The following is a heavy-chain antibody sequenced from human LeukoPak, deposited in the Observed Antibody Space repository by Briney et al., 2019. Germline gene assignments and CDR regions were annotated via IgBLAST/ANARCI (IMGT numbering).Heavy chain of an antibody. CDR3: ASYPYSGSYFFDY. CDR1: GFTLRSFS. V-gene: IGHV3-21*01. D-gene: IGHD1-26*01. Sequence: GGSLRLSCATSGFTLRSFSMNWVRQAPGKGLEWVSSISSSSSYIYYADSVKGRFTISRDNAKNSLYLQMNSLRAEDTAVYYCASYPYSGSYFFDYWGQGTLVTVSS. J-gene: IGHJ4*02. CDR2: ISSSSSYI.